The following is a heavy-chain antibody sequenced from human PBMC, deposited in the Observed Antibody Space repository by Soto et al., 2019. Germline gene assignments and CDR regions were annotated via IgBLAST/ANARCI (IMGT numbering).Heavy chain of an antibody. CDR1: GYTFTSYG. J-gene: IGHJ4*02. Sequence: QGHLVQSGAEVKKPGASVKVSCKGSGYTFTSYGITWVRQAPGPGLEWMGWISAHNGNTNYAQKLQGRVTVTRDTAKSTAYMELRSLRSDDTAVYYCARGRYGDYWGQGALVTVSS. CDR2: ISAHNGNT. CDR3: ARGRYGDY. D-gene: IGHD1-1*01. V-gene: IGHV1-18*01.